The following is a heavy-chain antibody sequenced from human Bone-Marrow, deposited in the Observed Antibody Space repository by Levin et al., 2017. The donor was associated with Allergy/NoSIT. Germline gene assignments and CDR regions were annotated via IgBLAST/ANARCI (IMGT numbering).Heavy chain of an antibody. D-gene: IGHD1-26*01. CDR3: ARAVGGGAYYGN. CDR1: GFPFSSHG. J-gene: IGHJ4*02. CDR2: IWPDGSNK. Sequence: HPGGSLRLSCTASGFPFSSHGMHWVSQAPGKGLEWVAVIWPDGSNKYYSDSVKGRFTISRDNAKNTLYLQMNSLRVEDTAVYYCARAVGGGAYYGNWGQGTLVTVSS. V-gene: IGHV3-33*01.